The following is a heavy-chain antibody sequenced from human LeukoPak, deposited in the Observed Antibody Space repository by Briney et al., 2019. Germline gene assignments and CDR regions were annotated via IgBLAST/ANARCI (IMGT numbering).Heavy chain of an antibody. V-gene: IGHV4-34*01. Sequence: PSETLSLTCAVYGGSFSSYYWSWIRQPPGKGLEWIGEINHSGSTNYNPSLKSRVTISVDTSKNQFSLKLSSVTAADTAVYYCARGRSLTYGSGSYYIHWGQGTLVTVSS. D-gene: IGHD3-10*01. CDR3: ARGRSLTYGSGSYYIH. J-gene: IGHJ4*02. CDR2: INHSGST. CDR1: GGSFSSYY.